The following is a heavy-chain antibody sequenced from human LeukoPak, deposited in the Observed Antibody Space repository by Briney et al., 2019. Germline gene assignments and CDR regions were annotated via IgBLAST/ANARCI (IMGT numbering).Heavy chain of an antibody. CDR1: GFTFSRYS. CDR3: ARGYCSSTSCLYDYYYYYYMDV. D-gene: IGHD2-2*01. Sequence: GGSLRLSCAASGFTFSRYSMNWVRQAPGKGLEGVSAISSSSSNIYYADSLNGRFTISRDNAKNSLYLQMNSLSAEDTAVYYCARGYCSSTSCLYDYYYYYYMDVWGKGTTVTVSS. CDR2: ISSSSSNI. J-gene: IGHJ6*03. V-gene: IGHV3-21*01.